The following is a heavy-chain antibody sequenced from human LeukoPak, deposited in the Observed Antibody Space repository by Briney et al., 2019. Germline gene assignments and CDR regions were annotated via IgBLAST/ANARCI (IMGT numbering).Heavy chain of an antibody. V-gene: IGHV4-34*01. J-gene: IGHJ4*02. CDR1: GGSFSGYY. Sequence: PSETLSLTCAVYGGSFSGYYWSWVRQPPGKGLEWIGEINHSGSTNYNPSLKSRVTISVGTSKNQFSLKLSSVTAADTAVYYCARTAYGGNSGSDYWGQGTLVTVSS. D-gene: IGHD4-23*01. CDR2: INHSGST. CDR3: ARTAYGGNSGSDY.